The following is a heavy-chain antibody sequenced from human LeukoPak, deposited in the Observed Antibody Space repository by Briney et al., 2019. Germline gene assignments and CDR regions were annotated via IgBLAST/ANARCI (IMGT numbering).Heavy chain of an antibody. CDR3: ASSLGSGSHFD. V-gene: IGHV4-30-4*01. CDR2: IYYSGAT. CDR1: GGSISSGDSY. D-gene: IGHD1-26*01. J-gene: IGHJ4*02. Sequence: SETLSLTCSVSGGSISSGDSYWSWIRQPPGKGLEWIGYIYYSGATYYNPSLKSRVTISIDTSKNQFSLKLSSVTAADTAVYYCASSLGSGSHFDWGQGTLVTVSS.